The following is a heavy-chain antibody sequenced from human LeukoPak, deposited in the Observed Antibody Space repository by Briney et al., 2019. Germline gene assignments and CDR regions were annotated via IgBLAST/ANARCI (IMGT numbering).Heavy chain of an antibody. CDR2: IYYSGST. J-gene: IGHJ5*02. CDR3: ARYSNSNWFDP. D-gene: IGHD2-21*01. Sequence: SETLSLTCTVSGGSISSDYWSWIRQRPGKGLEWIGYIYYSGSTNYNPSLKSRVTISVDTSKNQFSLNLSSVTAADPAVYYCARYSNSNWFDPWGPGTLVTVSS. V-gene: IGHV4-59*01. CDR1: GGSISSDY.